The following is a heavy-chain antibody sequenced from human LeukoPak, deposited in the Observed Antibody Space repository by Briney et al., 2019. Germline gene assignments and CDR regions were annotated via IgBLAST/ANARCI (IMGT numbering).Heavy chain of an antibody. V-gene: IGHV1-2*02. J-gene: IGHJ5*02. Sequence: GASVKVSFKASGYTFTGYYMHWVRQAPGQGLEWMGWINPNSGGTNYAQGFQGRVTMTRDTSISTAYMELSRLRSDDTAVYYCARDRGYLNWFDPWGQGTLVTVSS. CDR2: INPNSGGT. CDR3: ARDRGYLNWFDP. D-gene: IGHD5-12*01. CDR1: GYTFTGYY.